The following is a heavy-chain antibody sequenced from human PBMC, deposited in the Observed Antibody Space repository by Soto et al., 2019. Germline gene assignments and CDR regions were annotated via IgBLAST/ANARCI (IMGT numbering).Heavy chain of an antibody. CDR2: IYATGTT. V-gene: IGHV4-4*07. J-gene: IGHJ5*02. D-gene: IGHD1-1*01. Sequence: XATLSLTFPVSDSSISSFYWSWIRKSAGKGLEWIGRIYATGTTDYNPSLKSRVMMSVDTSKKQFSLKLRSVTAADTAVYYCVRDGTKTLRDWFDPWGQGISVTVSS. CDR3: VRDGTKTLRDWFDP. CDR1: DSSISSFY.